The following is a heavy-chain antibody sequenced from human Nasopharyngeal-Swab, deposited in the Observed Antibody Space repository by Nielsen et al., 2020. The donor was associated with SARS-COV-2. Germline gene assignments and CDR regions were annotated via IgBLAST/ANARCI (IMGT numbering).Heavy chain of an antibody. V-gene: IGHV3-74*01. Sequence: GESLKISCTASGFTLSSYWMHWVRPAPGKGLVWVSRIHIDGSSTSYGDSVKGRFTISRDDAKNTLYLQMNSLRTEDTAVYYCARVDSASHRQIRYYNYYYMDVWGKGTTVTVSS. J-gene: IGHJ6*03. D-gene: IGHD1-26*01. CDR3: ARVDSASHRQIRYYNYYYMDV. CDR2: IHIDGSST. CDR1: GFTLSSYW.